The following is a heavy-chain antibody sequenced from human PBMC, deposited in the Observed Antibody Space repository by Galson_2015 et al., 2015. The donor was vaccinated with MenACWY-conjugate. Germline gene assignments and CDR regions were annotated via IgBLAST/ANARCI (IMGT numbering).Heavy chain of an antibody. CDR3: VRDVLTGIYHPRYFDY. D-gene: IGHD3-9*01. J-gene: IGHJ4*02. V-gene: IGHV3-48*02. Sequence: SLRLSCAASGFTFSNNCMNWVRQAPGKGLEWVSYISSSGYTIFYADSVKGRFTISRDNAKNSLYLQMSSLRNEDTAVYYCVRDVLTGIYHPRYFDYWGQGTLVTVSS. CDR1: GFTFSNNC. CDR2: ISSSGYTI.